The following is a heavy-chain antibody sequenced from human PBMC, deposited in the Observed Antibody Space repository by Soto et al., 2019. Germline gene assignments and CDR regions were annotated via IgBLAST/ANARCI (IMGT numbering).Heavy chain of an antibody. Sequence: SETLSLTCSVSGYSVSSSDYYWAWIRQPPGKGLEWIGSMLYSGLTYYNPSLKSRVTLSVDTSKNQFSVRLNSVTASDTAVYYCAPLTVSLSGPYGIHVWGQGTTVTVSS. CDR1: GYSVSSSDYY. V-gene: IGHV4-39*01. J-gene: IGHJ6*02. CDR2: MLYSGLT. CDR3: APLTVSLSGPYGIHV. D-gene: IGHD2-15*01.